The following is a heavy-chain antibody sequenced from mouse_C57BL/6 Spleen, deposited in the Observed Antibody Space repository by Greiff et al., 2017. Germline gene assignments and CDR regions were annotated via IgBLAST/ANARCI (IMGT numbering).Heavy chain of an antibody. CDR2: INPYNGGT. Sequence: EVQLQQSGPVLVKPGASVKMSCKASGYTFTDYYMNWVKQSHGKSLEWIGVINPYNGGTSYNQKFKGKATLTVDKSSSTAYMELNSLTSEDSAVYYWARWATVVAIRYYFDYWGQGTTLTVSS. D-gene: IGHD1-1*01. J-gene: IGHJ2*01. CDR1: GYTFTDYY. V-gene: IGHV1-19*01. CDR3: ARWATVVAIRYYFDY.